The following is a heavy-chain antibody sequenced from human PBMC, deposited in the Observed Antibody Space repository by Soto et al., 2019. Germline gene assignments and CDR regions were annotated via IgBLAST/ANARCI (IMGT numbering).Heavy chain of an antibody. CDR1: GFTFSDYA. Sequence: GGSLRLSCAASGFTFSDYAMSWVRQAPGKGLAWVSAISGSGGSTYYADSVKGRFTISRDNSKNTLYLQMNSLRAEDTAIYYYAKVTAYSSTMTFDYWGQGTLVTVSS. D-gene: IGHD6-13*01. J-gene: IGHJ4*02. CDR2: ISGSGGST. V-gene: IGHV3-23*01. CDR3: AKVTAYSSTMTFDY.